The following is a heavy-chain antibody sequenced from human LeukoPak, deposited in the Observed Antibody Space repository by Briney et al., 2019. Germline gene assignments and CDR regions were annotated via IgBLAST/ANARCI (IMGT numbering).Heavy chain of an antibody. CDR3: TTDAPGTITPAH. V-gene: IGHV3-15*01. Sequence: GGSLRLSCAASGFTVSSYGMSWVRQAPGKGLEWVGRIKSKTNGETTEYAAPVKGRFIISRDDSQNTMYLQMSSLKVEDTALYYCTTDAPGTITPAHWGQGTLVIVSS. J-gene: IGHJ4*02. CDR1: GFTVSSYG. CDR2: IKSKTNGETT.